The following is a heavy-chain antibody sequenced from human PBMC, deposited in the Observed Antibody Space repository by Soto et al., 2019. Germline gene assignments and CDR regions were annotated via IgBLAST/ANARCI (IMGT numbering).Heavy chain of an antibody. J-gene: IGHJ5*02. CDR2: FDPEDGET. V-gene: IGHV1-24*01. CDR3: ATDPVAVAGHNWFDP. D-gene: IGHD6-19*01. Sequence: ASVKVSCKVSGYTLTELSMHWVRQAPGKGLEWMGGFDPEDGETIYAQKFQGRVTMTEDTSTDTAYMELSSLRSEDTAVYYCATDPVAVAGHNWFDPWGQGTLVTVSS. CDR1: GYTLTELS.